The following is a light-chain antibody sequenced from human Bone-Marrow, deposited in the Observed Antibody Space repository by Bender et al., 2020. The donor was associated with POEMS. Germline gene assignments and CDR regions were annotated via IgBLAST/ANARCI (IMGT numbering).Light chain of an antibody. CDR3: SAWDGILNGWV. V-gene: IGLV1-44*01. CDR2: GND. CDR1: SSNIGGNA. J-gene: IGLJ3*02. Sequence: QSVLTQPPSASGTPGQRVTISCSGSSSNIGGNAVNWWQQLPGTDPKLLLYGNDQRPSGVPDRFSGSKSVTSASLSISGLQSEDEADYFCSAWDGILNGWVCGGGAELTVL.